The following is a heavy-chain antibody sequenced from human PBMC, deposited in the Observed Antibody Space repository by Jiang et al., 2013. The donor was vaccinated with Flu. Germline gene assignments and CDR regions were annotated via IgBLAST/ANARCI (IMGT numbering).Heavy chain of an antibody. CDR3: ASRRGY. CDR1: SISSSSYY. J-gene: IGHJ4*02. Sequence: SISSSSYYWGVDPPAPTGRGLEWIGSIYYSGSTYYNRPPTSRVTISVDTSKNQFSLKLSSVTAADTAVYYCASRRGYWGQGTLVTVSS. CDR2: IYYSGST. V-gene: IGHV4-39*01.